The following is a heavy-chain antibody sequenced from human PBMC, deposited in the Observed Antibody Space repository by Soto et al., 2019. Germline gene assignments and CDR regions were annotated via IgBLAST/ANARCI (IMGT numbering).Heavy chain of an antibody. J-gene: IGHJ3*02. CDR1: GGSVSSGSYY. D-gene: IGHD4-17*01. V-gene: IGHV4-61*01. Sequence: SETLSLTCTVSGGSVSSGSYYWSWIRQPPGKGLEWIGYIYYSGSTNYNPSLKGRVTISVDTSKNQFSLKLSSVPAADTAMYYCARLHGDYVAAFDIWGQGTMVTVSS. CDR3: ARLHGDYVAAFDI. CDR2: IYYSGST.